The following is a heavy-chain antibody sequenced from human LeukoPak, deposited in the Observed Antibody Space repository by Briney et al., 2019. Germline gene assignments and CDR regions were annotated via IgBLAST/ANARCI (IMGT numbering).Heavy chain of an antibody. V-gene: IGHV4-4*02. CDR1: GGSISSSNW. Sequence: PSETLSLTCAVSGGSISSSNWWSWVRQPPGKGLEWIGEIYHSGSTNYNPSLKSRVTISVDKSKNQFSLKLSSVTAADTAVYYCARSLAVAPFRNYYYYGMDVWGQGTTVTVSS. J-gene: IGHJ6*02. D-gene: IGHD6-19*01. CDR3: ARSLAVAPFRNYYYYGMDV. CDR2: IYHSGST.